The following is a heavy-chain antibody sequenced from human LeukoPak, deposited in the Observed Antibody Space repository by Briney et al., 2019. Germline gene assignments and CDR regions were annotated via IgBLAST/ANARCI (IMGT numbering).Heavy chain of an antibody. CDR1: GFTFSSYA. J-gene: IGHJ4*02. CDR3: AKVYYVFWSGYLDY. V-gene: IGHV3-23*01. D-gene: IGHD3-3*01. CDR2: ISGSGGST. Sequence: GGSLRLSCAASGFTFSSYAMSWVRQAPGKGLEWVSAISGSGGSTYYADSVKGRFTISRDNSKNTLYLQMNSLRVEDTAVYYCAKVYYVFWSGYLDYWGQGTLVTVSS.